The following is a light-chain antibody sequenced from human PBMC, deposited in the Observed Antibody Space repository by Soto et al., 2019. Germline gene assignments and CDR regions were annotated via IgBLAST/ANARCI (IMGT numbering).Light chain of an antibody. V-gene: IGKV3-20*01. Sequence: EIVLTQSPGTLSLSPGERATLSCRASQSVSSSYLAWYQQKPGQAPRLLIYGASSRATGIPDRFSGSGSGTDFTLTISRLEPEDFAVYYCQQYGDSPLITFGQGTRLEIK. CDR3: QQYGDSPLIT. J-gene: IGKJ5*01. CDR1: QSVSSSY. CDR2: GAS.